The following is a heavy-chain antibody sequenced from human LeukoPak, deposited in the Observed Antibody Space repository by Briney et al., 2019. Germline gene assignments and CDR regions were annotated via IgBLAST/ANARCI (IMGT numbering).Heavy chain of an antibody. V-gene: IGHV3-30*02. CDR3: ARDLGIFGDFDY. D-gene: IGHD3-3*01. CDR1: GFSFRNFG. J-gene: IGHJ4*02. CDR2: IRYDGSNE. Sequence: GGSLRLSCTASGFSFRNFGMHWVRQAPDKGLEWLAFIRYDGSNEYSADSVKGRFTISRDNSRNTLFLQMDSLRSEDTAVYYCARDLGIFGDFDYWGQGTLVIVSS.